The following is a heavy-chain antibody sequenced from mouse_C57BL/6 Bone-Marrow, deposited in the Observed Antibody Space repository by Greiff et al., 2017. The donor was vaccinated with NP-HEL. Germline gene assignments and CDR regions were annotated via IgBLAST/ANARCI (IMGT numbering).Heavy chain of an antibody. Sequence: EVQLQQSGPVLVKPGASVKMSCKASGYTFTDYYMNWVKQSHGKSLEWIGVINPYNGGTSYNQKFKGKATLTVDKSSSTAYMELNSLTSEDSAVYYCARRDPWFAYWGQGTLVTVSA. V-gene: IGHV1-19*01. CDR3: ARRDPWFAY. CDR2: INPYNGGT. CDR1: GYTFTDYY. J-gene: IGHJ3*01.